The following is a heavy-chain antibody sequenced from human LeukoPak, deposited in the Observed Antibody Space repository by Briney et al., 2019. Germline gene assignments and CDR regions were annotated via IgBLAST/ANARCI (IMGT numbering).Heavy chain of an antibody. CDR3: ARGRDPDYYYYGSGSPVYFDY. V-gene: IGHV4-30-2*01. CDR1: GGSISSGGYY. CDR2: IYHSGST. J-gene: IGHJ4*02. Sequence: SQSLSLTCTVPGGSISSGGYYWSWIRQPPGKGLEWIGYIYHSGSTYYNPSLKSRVTISVDRSKNQFSLKLSSVTAADTAVYYCARGRDPDYYYYGSGSPVYFDYWGQGTLVTVSS. D-gene: IGHD3-10*01.